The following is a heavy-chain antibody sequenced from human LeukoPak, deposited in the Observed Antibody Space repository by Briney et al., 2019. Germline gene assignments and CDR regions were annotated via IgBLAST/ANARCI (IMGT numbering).Heavy chain of an antibody. Sequence: SETLSLTCTVSGGSISSSSYYWGWIRQPPGKGLEWIGSIYYSGSTYYNPSLKSRVTISVDTSKNQFSLKLSSVTAADTAVYYCARYLYSSSCCFDYWGQGTLVTVSS. V-gene: IGHV4-39*01. CDR1: GGSISSSSYY. D-gene: IGHD6-13*01. CDR3: ARYLYSSSCCFDY. CDR2: IYYSGST. J-gene: IGHJ4*02.